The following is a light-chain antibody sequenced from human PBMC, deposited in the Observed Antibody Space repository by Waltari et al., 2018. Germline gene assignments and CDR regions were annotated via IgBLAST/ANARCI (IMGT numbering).Light chain of an antibody. CDR2: DAS. CDR1: QSVTTW. V-gene: IGKV1-5*01. Sequence: DIQLTQSPSTLSASVGDRVTITCRASQSVTTWLAWYQQKAGKAPKLLIYDASIVQSGVPSRFSGGGSGTEFSLTINSLQPDDFATYYCQQYNNWPLYTFGQGTKLEI. J-gene: IGKJ2*01. CDR3: QQYNNWPLYT.